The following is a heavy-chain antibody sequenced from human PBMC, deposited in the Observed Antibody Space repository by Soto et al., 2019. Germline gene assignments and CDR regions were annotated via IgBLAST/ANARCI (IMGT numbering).Heavy chain of an antibody. V-gene: IGHV1-18*01. CDR1: GYTFTSCG. Sequence: QVQLMQSGPEVKKPGASVKVSCKASGYTFTSCGITWVRQAPGQGLEWIGWISVYNGNTHYTESLQGRVTMTTDTSTSTVYMELRSLTSDDTAMYYCARDPQYSGSLSGGGDAFDIWGQGTMVTVSS. CDR3: ARDPQYSGSLSGGGDAFDI. D-gene: IGHD1-26*01. CDR2: ISVYNGNT. J-gene: IGHJ3*02.